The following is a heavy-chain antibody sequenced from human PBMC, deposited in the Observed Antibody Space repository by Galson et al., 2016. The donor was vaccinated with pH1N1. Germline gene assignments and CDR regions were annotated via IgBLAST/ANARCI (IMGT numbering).Heavy chain of an antibody. J-gene: IGHJ3*02. CDR3: ARDPSYCGGDCYLGGAFDI. Sequence: SVKVSCKASGYSFTRYYVHWVRQAPGQGLEWMGIITPTDGSTRYAQKLQGRVAMTRETSTSTVYMELSSLRSEDRAVYYCARDPSYCGGDCYLGGAFDIWGQGTMVTVSS. D-gene: IGHD2-21*02. V-gene: IGHV1-46*04. CDR2: ITPTDGST. CDR1: GYSFTRYY.